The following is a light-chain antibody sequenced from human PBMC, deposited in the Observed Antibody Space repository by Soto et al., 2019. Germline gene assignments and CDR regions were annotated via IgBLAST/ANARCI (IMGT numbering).Light chain of an antibody. CDR1: QSISSW. J-gene: IGKJ1*01. Sequence: DIQMTQSPSTLSASVGDRVTITCRASQSISSWLVWYQQKPGKAPKLLIYKSSNLESGVPSRLSGSGSGTEFSLTISSLQPEDVATYYCQQYSSYSTFGQGTKVEIK. V-gene: IGKV1-5*03. CDR3: QQYSSYST. CDR2: KSS.